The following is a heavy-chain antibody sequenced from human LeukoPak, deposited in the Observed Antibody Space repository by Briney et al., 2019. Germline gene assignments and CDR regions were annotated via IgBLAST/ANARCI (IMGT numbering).Heavy chain of an antibody. CDR2: IYSGGAT. J-gene: IGHJ4*02. CDR3: ARDSSDSSSWHGYFDY. V-gene: IGHV3-66*01. D-gene: IGHD6-13*01. Sequence: GGSLRLSCAASGFTVSSNYMSWVRQAPGQGLEWVSVIYSGGATFYADSVKGRFIISRDNSKNTLYLQMNSLRAEDTAVYYCARDSSDSSSWHGYFDYWGQGTLVSVSS. CDR1: GFTVSSNY.